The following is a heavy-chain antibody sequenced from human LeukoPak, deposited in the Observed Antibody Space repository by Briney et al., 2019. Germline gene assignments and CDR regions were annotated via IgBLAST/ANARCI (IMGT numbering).Heavy chain of an antibody. D-gene: IGHD6-19*01. Sequence: GGSLRLSCATSGFTFGSYSMNWVRQAPGRGLEWVSSVTTSSSYIYYADSVKGRFTSPRDNAKNSLYLQMNSLRAEDTAVYYCARVHSSGQLETFYYWGQGTLVTVSS. CDR3: ARVHSSGQLETFYY. V-gene: IGHV3-21*01. J-gene: IGHJ4*02. CDR1: GFTFGSYS. CDR2: VTTSSSYI.